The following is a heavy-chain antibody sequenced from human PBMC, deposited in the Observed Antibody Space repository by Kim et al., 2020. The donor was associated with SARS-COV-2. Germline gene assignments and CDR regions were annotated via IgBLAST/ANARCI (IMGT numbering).Heavy chain of an antibody. CDR3: AAGMVRGQQYYYYYGMDV. V-gene: IGHV1-24*01. J-gene: IGHJ6*02. CDR1: GYTLTELS. CDR2: FDPEEGET. Sequence: ASVKVSCKVSGYTLTELSMHWVRQAPGKGLEWIGGFDPEEGETIYAQKFQGRVTMTEDTSTDTAYMELSSLRSEDTAVYYCAAGMVRGQQYYYYYGMDVWGQGTTVTVSS. D-gene: IGHD3-10*01.